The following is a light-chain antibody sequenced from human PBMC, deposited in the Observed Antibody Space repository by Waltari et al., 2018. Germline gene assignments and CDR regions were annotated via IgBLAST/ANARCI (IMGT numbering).Light chain of an antibody. J-gene: IGLJ3*02. CDR2: VNSDGSH. CDR3: QTGGHGTWV. CDR1: SGHSSNV. Sequence: QLVLTQSPSASASLGASVKPTCTLSSGHSSNVIAWLQQQPEKGPLYLMKVNSDGSHSKGDEIPDRFSGSSSGTERYLTISSLQSEDEADYYCQTGGHGTWVFGGGTKLTVL. V-gene: IGLV4-69*01.